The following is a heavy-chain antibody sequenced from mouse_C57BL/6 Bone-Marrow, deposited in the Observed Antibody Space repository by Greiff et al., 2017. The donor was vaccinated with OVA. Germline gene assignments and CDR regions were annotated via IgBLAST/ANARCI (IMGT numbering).Heavy chain of an antibody. CDR2: INPSSGYT. CDR1: GYTFTSYT. Sequence: VQLQQSGAELARPGASVKMSCKASGYTFTSYTMHWVKQRPGQGLEWIGYINPSSGYTKYNQKFKDKATLTADKSSSTAYMQLSSLTSEDSAVYYCTRPYGYYAMDYWGQGTSVTVSS. J-gene: IGHJ4*01. D-gene: IGHD1-1*02. V-gene: IGHV1-4*01. CDR3: TRPYGYYAMDY.